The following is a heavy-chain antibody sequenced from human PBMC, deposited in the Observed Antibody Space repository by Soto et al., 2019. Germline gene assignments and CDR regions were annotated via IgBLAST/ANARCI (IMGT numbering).Heavy chain of an antibody. J-gene: IGHJ6*03. CDR1: GGSISSSSYY. CDR2: IYYSGST. CDR3: AGPVYGNYDLYYYYMDV. D-gene: IGHD4-17*01. Sequence: SETLSLTCTVSGGSISSSSYYWGWIRQPPGKGLEWIGSIYYSGSTYYNPSLKSRATISVDTSNNQCSLKLSSVTAADTAVYYCAGPVYGNYDLYYYYMDVWGKGTTVPVSS. V-gene: IGHV4-39*01.